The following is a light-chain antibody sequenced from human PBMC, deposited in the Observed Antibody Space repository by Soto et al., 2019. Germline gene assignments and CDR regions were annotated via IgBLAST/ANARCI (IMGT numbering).Light chain of an antibody. CDR2: DVS. V-gene: IGLV2-14*01. CDR1: SSDVGGYKF. J-gene: IGLJ2*01. CDR3: SSYTSSSTLV. Sequence: QSALTQPASVSGSPGQSSTISCTGTSSDVGGYKFVSWYQQHAGKAPKLMIYDVSTRPSGVSNCFSGSKSGDTASLTISGLQSEDEADYYCSSYTSSSTLVFGGGTKLTVL.